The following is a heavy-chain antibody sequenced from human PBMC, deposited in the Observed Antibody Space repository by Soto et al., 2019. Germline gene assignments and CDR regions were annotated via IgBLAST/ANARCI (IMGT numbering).Heavy chain of an antibody. V-gene: IGHV1-8*01. D-gene: IGHD3-9*01. CDR1: GYTFTSYD. J-gene: IGHJ4*02. Sequence: QVQLVQSGAEVKKPGASVKVSCKASGYTFTSYDINWVRQATGQGLEWMGWINPNSGNTSYAQKFQGRVNMTRTTSISTAYMALSSLRSKDTAVYSFARGITIFSRGQGTLVTVSS. CDR2: INPNSGNT. CDR3: ARGITIFS.